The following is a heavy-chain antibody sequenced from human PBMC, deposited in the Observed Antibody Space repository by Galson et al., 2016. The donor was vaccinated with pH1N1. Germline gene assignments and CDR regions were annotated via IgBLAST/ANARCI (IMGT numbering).Heavy chain of an antibody. V-gene: IGHV3-7*04. D-gene: IGHD6-13*01. CDR3: ARAIAAAGSL. CDR2: IKEDGSVK. Sequence: WVRQAPGKGLEWVANIKEDGSVKYYVDSVKGQFTISRDNAKNSVYLQMNSLRAEDTAVYYCARAIAAAGSLWGQGTLVTVSS. J-gene: IGHJ4*02.